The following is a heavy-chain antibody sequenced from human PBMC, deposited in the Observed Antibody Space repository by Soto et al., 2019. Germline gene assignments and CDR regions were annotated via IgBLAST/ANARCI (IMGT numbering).Heavy chain of an antibody. CDR1: GFTFSSYE. CDR3: ATFPRSSKRGY. V-gene: IGHV3-48*03. J-gene: IGHJ4*02. Sequence: GGSLRLSCAASGFTFSSYEMNWVRQAPGKGLEWVSYISDGGSTIYYADSVKGRFTISRDNAKNSLYLQMNSLVAEDTAVYYCATFPRSSKRGYWGQGTLVTVSS. CDR2: ISDGGSTI. D-gene: IGHD4-4*01.